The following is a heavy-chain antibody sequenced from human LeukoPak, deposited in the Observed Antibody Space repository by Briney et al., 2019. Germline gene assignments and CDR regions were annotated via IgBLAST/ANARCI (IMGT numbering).Heavy chain of an antibody. CDR3: AGHRAVAGT. J-gene: IGHJ4*02. D-gene: IGHD6-19*01. Sequence: PSETLSLTCTVSGGSISSSSYYWGWIRQPPGKGLEWIGSIYYSGSTYYNPSLKSRVTISVDTSKNQFSLKLSSVTAADTAVYYCAGHRAVAGTWGQGTLVTVSS. CDR1: GGSISSSSYY. CDR2: IYYSGST. V-gene: IGHV4-39*01.